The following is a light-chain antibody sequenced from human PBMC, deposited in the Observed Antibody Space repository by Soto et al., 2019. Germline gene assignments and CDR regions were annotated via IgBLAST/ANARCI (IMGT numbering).Light chain of an antibody. V-gene: IGLV1-47*01. CDR1: SSNIGSNY. CDR2: RNN. CDR3: AAWDDSLSGPV. J-gene: IGLJ7*01. Sequence: QCVLTQSPSGSGTPGQRVTISCSGSSSNIGSNYVYWYQQLPGTAPKLLIYRNNQRPSGVPDRFSGSKSGTSASLAISGLRSEDEADYYCAAWDDSLSGPVFGGGTQLTVL.